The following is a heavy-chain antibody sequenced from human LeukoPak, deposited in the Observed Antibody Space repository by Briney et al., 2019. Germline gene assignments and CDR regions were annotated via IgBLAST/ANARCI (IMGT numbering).Heavy chain of an antibody. CDR1: GYSISSGYY. CDR3: ARGGTGSYPPYMDV. V-gene: IGHV4-38-2*02. J-gene: IGHJ6*03. Sequence: SETLSLTCTVSGYSISSGYYWGWIRQPPGKGLEWIGIIYYSESTYYNPSLKSRFTISVDTSKNQFSLKLSSVTAADTAVYYCARGGTGSYPPYMDVGGKGTRVSIS. CDR2: IYYSEST. D-gene: IGHD3-10*01.